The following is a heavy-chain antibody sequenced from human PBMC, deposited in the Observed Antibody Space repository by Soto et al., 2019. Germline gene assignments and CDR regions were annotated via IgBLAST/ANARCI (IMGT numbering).Heavy chain of an antibody. J-gene: IGHJ4*02. Sequence: QVQMVQSGAEVKNPVASVKMSCKASGHMFVGYAVTWVRQAPGQGLEWMGWISPTGDTQYARKFEGRLTLTTDTSTSTAQLELKSLRSDDTAVYFCARDGHSQPYGSQDARFFDIWGQGTLVTVSS. CDR3: ARDGHSQPYGSQDARFFDI. CDR2: ISPTGDT. V-gene: IGHV1-18*01. CDR1: GHMFVGYA. D-gene: IGHD1-26*01.